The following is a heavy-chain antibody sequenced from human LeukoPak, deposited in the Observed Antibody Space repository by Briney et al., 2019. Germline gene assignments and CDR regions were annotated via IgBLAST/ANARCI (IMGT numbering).Heavy chain of an antibody. CDR3: ARVCGSTSCYTQNWFDP. J-gene: IGHJ5*02. CDR2: IYYSGNT. D-gene: IGHD2-2*02. CDR1: GGSISSHY. V-gene: IGHV4-59*11. Sequence: PSETLSLTCTVSGGSISSHYWSWIRQPPGKGLEWIGYIYYSGNTNYNPSLKSRVTISVDTSKNQFSLKLSSVTAADTAVYYCARVCGSTSCYTQNWFDPWGQGTLVTVSS.